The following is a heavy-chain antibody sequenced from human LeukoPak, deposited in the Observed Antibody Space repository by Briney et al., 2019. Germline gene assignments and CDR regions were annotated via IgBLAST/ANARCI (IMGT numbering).Heavy chain of an antibody. Sequence: GGSLRLSCAASGFTFSDYYMSWIRRAPGKGLEWVSYISSSGSTIYYADSVKGRFTISRDNAKNSLYLQMNSLRAEDTALYYCARNPPERPIDYWGQGTLVTVSS. V-gene: IGHV3-11*01. CDR3: ARNPPERPIDY. J-gene: IGHJ4*02. D-gene: IGHD1-1*01. CDR2: ISSSGSTI. CDR1: GFTFSDYY.